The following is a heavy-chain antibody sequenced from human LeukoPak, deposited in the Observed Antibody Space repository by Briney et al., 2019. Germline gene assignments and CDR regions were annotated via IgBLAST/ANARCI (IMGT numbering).Heavy chain of an antibody. Sequence: GASVKVSCKASGGTFSSYAISWVRQAPGQGLEWMGEIIPIFGTANYAQKFQGRVTITADESTSTAYMELSSLRSEDTAVYYCARDGYSSSSFTPFDYWGQGTLVTVSS. J-gene: IGHJ4*02. D-gene: IGHD6-6*01. CDR2: IIPIFGTA. CDR3: ARDGYSSSSFTPFDY. V-gene: IGHV1-69*13. CDR1: GGTFSSYA.